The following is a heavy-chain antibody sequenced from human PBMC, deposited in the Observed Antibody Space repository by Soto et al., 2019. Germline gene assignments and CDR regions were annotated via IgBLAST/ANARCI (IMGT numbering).Heavy chain of an antibody. D-gene: IGHD3-16*01. CDR1: GGSISSYY. V-gene: IGHV4-59*01. CDR3: ARDLMLGNWFDP. Sequence: SETLSITCTVSGGSISSYYWSWIRQPPGKGLEWIGYIYYSGSTNYNPSLKSRVTISVDTSKNQFSLKLSSVTAADTAVYYCARDLMLGNWFDPWGQGTLVTVSS. CDR2: IYYSGST. J-gene: IGHJ5*02.